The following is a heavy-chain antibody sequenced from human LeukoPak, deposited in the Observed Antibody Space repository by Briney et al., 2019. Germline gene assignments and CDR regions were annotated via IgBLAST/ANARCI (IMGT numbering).Heavy chain of an antibody. Sequence: SETLSLTCVVSGGSISSSHWWSWVRQPPGQGLEWIGEISLSGLTNYNPSLKSRVTVSLDKPKNHLSLNLTSVTAADTAVYYCSRENGAFSPFGYWGQGTLVTVPS. J-gene: IGHJ4*02. CDR1: GGSISSSHW. V-gene: IGHV4-4*02. CDR2: ISLSGLT. CDR3: SRENGAFSPFGY. D-gene: IGHD2-8*01.